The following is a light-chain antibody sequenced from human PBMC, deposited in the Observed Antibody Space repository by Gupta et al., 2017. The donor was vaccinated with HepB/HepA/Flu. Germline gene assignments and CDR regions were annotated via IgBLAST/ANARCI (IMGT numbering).Light chain of an antibody. J-gene: IGKJ5*01. V-gene: IGKV3-20*01. Sequence: EVVLSQSPGTLSLSPGERAALSCRASRAITNNYFTWYHQKPGQAPRLLIYGASSRATGIPDRFSGSGSGTDFTLVISRVEPEDSGVYYCQQYGIAPVTFGQGTLMQIK. CDR3: QQYGIAPVT. CDR2: GAS. CDR1: RAITNNY.